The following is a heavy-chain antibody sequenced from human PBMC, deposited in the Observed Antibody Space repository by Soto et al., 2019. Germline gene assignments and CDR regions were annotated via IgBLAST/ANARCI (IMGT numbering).Heavy chain of an antibody. Sequence: XSVKVSCKASVYTFTRYDINWVRQATGQGLEWMGWMNPNSGNTGYAQKFQGRVTMTRNTSISTSYMEPSSLRSEDTAVYYCARFPDCWSGYNYYYYGLDVWGQGTTVTVSS. CDR1: VYTFTRYD. J-gene: IGHJ6*02. D-gene: IGHD3-3*01. CDR3: ARFPDCWSGYNYYYYGLDV. CDR2: MNPNSGNT. V-gene: IGHV1-8*01.